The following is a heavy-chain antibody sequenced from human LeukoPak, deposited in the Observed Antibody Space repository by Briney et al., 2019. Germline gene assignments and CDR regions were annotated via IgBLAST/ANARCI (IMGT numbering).Heavy chain of an antibody. V-gene: IGHV4-59*01. D-gene: IGHD1-26*01. J-gene: IGHJ3*02. CDR1: GGSISSYY. Sequence: SETLSLTCTVSGGSISSYYWSWIRQPPGKGLEWVGYIYYSGSTNYNPSPKSRVTISVDTSKNQFSLKLSSVTAADTAVYYCAREGGSYSNAFDIWGQGTMVTVSS. CDR2: IYYSGST. CDR3: AREGGSYSNAFDI.